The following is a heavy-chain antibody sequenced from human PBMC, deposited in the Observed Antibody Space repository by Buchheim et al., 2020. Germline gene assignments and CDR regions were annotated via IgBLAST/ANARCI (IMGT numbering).Heavy chain of an antibody. CDR2: INHNGST. CDR3: ARGRGCSSTSCYWGGYFFDY. D-gene: IGHD2-2*01. V-gene: IGHV4-34*01. J-gene: IGHJ4*02. Sequence: QVQLQQWGAGLLKPSETLSLTCAVYGGSFSGYYWSWIRQPPGKGLEWIGEINHNGSTNYNPSLKSRVTISVDTSKNQFSLKLSSVTAADTAVYYCARGRGCSSTSCYWGGYFFDYWGQGTL. CDR1: GGSFSGYY.